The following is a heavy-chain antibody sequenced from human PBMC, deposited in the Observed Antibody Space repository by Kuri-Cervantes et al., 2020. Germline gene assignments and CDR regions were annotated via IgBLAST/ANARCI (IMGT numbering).Heavy chain of an antibody. CDR2: ISYDGSNK. CDR3: AKDHLSNAFDI. J-gene: IGHJ3*02. D-gene: IGHD2/OR15-2a*01. Sequence: GEPLKISCAASGFTFSSYAMHWVRQAPGKGLEWVAVISYDGSNKYYADSVKGRFTISRDNSKNTLYLQMNSLRAEDTAVYYCAKDHLSNAFDIWGQGTMVTVSS. CDR1: GFTFSSYA. V-gene: IGHV3-30-3*01.